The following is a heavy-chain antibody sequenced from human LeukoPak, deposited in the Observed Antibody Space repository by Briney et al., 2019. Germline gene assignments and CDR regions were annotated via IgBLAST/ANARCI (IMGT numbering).Heavy chain of an antibody. V-gene: IGHV3-30-3*01. CDR3: ARVPVGIAAAGTGHYYYGMDV. J-gene: IGHJ6*02. CDR2: ISYDGSNK. D-gene: IGHD6-13*01. CDR1: GFTFSSYA. Sequence: GGSLRLSCAASGFTFSSYAMHWVHQAPGKGLEWVAVISYDGSNKYYADSVKGRFTIPRDNSKNTLYLQMNSLRAEDTAVYYCARVPVGIAAAGTGHYYYGMDVWGQGTTVTVSS.